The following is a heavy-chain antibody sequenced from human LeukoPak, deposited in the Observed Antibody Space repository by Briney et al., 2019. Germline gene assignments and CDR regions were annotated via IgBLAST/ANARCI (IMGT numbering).Heavy chain of an antibody. D-gene: IGHD3-10*01. Sequence: PSETLSLTCTVSGGSISSYYWSWIRQPPGKGLEWIGYIYYSGSTNYNPSLKSRVTISVDTSKNQFYTAVYYCARGSMVRGFDPWGQGTLVTVSS. CDR2: IYYSGST. CDR1: GGSISSYY. J-gene: IGHJ5*02. CDR3: P. V-gene: IGHV4-59*01.